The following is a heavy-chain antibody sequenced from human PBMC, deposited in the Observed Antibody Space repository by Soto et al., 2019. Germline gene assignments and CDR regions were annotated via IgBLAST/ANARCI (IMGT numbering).Heavy chain of an antibody. CDR3: TRPDSSGFSMDV. D-gene: IGHD6-19*01. V-gene: IGHV3-73*02. J-gene: IGHJ6*02. CDR2: IRSKANSYAT. Sequence: VQLVESGGGLVQPGGSLKLSCAASGFTFSGSAMHWVRQASGKGLEWVGRIRSKANSYATAYAASVKGRFTISRDDSKNTAYLQMNSLKTEDTAVYYCTRPDSSGFSMDVWGQGTTVTVSS. CDR1: GFTFSGSA.